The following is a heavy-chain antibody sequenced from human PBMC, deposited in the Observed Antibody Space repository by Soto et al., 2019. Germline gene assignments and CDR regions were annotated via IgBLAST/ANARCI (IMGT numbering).Heavy chain of an antibody. CDR1: GGSISSGDYY. J-gene: IGHJ4*02. CDR2: IYYSGST. D-gene: IGHD4-17*01. Sequence: SETLSLTCTVSGGSISSGDYYWSWIRQPPGKGLEWIGYIYYSGSTYYNPSLKSRVTISVDTSKNQFSLKLSSVTAADTAVYYCARGPNDYGDYAELDYWGQGTLVTVSS. CDR3: ARGPNDYGDYAELDY. V-gene: IGHV4-30-4*01.